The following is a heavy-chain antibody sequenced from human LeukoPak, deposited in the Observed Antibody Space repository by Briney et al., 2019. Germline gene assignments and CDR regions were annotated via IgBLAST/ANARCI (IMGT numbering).Heavy chain of an antibody. CDR2: IIPIFGTA. CDR3: AREGIAARPGLYYFDY. J-gene: IGHJ4*02. Sequence: SVKVSCKASGGTFSSYAISWVRQAPGQGLEWMGGIIPIFGTANYAQKFQGRVTTTTDESTSTAYMELSSLRSEDTAVYYCAREGIAARPGLYYFDYWGQGTLVTVSS. V-gene: IGHV1-69*05. CDR1: GGTFSSYA. D-gene: IGHD6-6*01.